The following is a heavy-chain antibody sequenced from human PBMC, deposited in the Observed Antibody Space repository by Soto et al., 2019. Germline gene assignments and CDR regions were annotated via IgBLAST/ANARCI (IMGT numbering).Heavy chain of an antibody. Sequence: SQTLSLTCAISGDSVSRNSAAWHWIRQSPSRGLEWLGRTYYRSKWYNDYAVSVKSRITINPDTSKNQFSLQMNSVTPEDTAVYYCATSDPHNDLDAFDIWGQGTMVTVSS. CDR1: GDSVSRNSAA. V-gene: IGHV6-1*01. D-gene: IGHD1-1*01. CDR2: TYYRSKWYN. J-gene: IGHJ3*02. CDR3: ATSDPHNDLDAFDI.